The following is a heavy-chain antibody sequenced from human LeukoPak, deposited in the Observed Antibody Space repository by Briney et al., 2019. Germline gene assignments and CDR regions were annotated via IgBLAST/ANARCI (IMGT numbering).Heavy chain of an antibody. CDR1: ELTFSDYA. CDR2: IVGSGSST. J-gene: IGHJ5*02. V-gene: IGHV3-23*01. CDR3: ARDYTGYFP. Sequence: PGGSLRLSCAASELTFSDYAMSWVRQAPGKGLEWVSAIVGSGSSTYYADSVKGRFTISRDNSKNTLYLQMNSLRAEDTAVYYCARDYTGYFPWGQGTLVIVSS. D-gene: IGHD3-9*01.